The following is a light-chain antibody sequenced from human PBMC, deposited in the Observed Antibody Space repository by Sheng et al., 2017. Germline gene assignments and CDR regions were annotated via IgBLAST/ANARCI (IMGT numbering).Light chain of an antibody. V-gene: IGKV1-5*01. J-gene: IGKJ1*01. CDR2: ATS. Sequence: DIQMTQSPSTLPASIGDRVTITCRASQSVRVGWPVSAQTRGAPKFLIYATSNLERGVPTRFSGSGSGTEFTLTINSLQPDDFATYYCQQYNIYPWTFGQGTKVEIK. CDR3: QQYNIYPWT. CDR1: QSVRVG.